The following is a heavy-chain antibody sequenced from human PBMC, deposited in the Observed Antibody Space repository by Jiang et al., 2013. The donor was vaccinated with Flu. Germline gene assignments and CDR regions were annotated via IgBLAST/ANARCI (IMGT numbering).Heavy chain of an antibody. Sequence: GLVKPSETLSLTCTVSRYSISDVFYWGWVRQPPGKGLEWIGSIHHSGITHYNASLESRVIISVDTSKNQFSLKLTSATAADTAVYYCARLGTGDGVGLGYWGQGTLVTVSS. CDR2: IHHSGIT. D-gene: IGHD4-17*01. V-gene: IGHV4-38-2*02. J-gene: IGHJ4*02. CDR3: ARLGTGDGVGLGY. CDR1: RYSISDVFY.